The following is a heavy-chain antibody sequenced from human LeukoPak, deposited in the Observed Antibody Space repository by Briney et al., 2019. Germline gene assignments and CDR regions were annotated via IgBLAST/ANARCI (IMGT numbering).Heavy chain of an antibody. Sequence: ASVKLCRSAAGYTFTSNCIDWVREAPGQGLEWRGMIYPTDGSRSYAQKVQGRVTVTRDTSTSTVHMEPSGLRSEDTAVYYCARDQEGFDYWGQGTLVTVSS. J-gene: IGHJ4*02. CDR1: GYTFTSNC. CDR3: ARDQEGFDY. CDR2: IYPTDGSR. V-gene: IGHV1-46*01.